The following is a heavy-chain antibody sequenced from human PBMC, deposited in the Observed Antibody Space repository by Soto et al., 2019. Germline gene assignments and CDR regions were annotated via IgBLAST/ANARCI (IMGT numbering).Heavy chain of an antibody. CDR1: GDSVSSNSDA. D-gene: IGHD1-7*01. Sequence: SQTLSLTCAISGDSVSSNSDAWNWIRQSPSRGLEWLGRTYYRSKWYNDYAVSVKSRITINPDTSKNQFSLQLNSVTPEDTAVYYCARGSNWNYVGYYYYGIDVRAQGTTVTVSS. CDR2: TYYRSKWYN. V-gene: IGHV6-1*01. J-gene: IGHJ6*02. CDR3: ARGSNWNYVGYYYYGIDV.